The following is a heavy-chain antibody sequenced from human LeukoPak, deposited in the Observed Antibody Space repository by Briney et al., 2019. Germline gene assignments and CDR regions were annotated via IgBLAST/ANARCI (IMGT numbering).Heavy chain of an antibody. CDR1: GFIFSIYS. J-gene: IGHJ4*02. Sequence: GGSLRLSCAASGFIFSIYSMNWVRQAPGKGLEWVSYISSSSSTIYYADSVKGRFTISRDNSKNTLYLQMNSLRAEDTAVYYCAKDPTVVPAAHYFDYWGQGTLVTVSS. CDR3: AKDPTVVPAAHYFDY. D-gene: IGHD2-2*01. CDR2: ISSSSSTI. V-gene: IGHV3-48*01.